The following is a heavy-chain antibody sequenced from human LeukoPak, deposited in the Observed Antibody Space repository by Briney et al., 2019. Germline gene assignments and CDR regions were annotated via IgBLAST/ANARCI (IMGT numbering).Heavy chain of an antibody. CDR1: GFTFSSYE. CDR2: ISSSGSTI. Sequence: GGSLRLSCAASGFTFSSYEMNWVRQAPGKGLEWVSYISSSGSTIYYADSVKGRFTISRDNAKNSLYLQMNSLRAEDTAVYYCAREATIKAYNFDFWGQGTLVTVSS. CDR3: AREATIKAYNFDF. V-gene: IGHV3-48*03. D-gene: IGHD5-24*01. J-gene: IGHJ4*02.